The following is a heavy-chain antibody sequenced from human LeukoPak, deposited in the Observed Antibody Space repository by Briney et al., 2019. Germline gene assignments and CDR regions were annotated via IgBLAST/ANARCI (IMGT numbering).Heavy chain of an antibody. CDR1: GFTFSSYA. J-gene: IGHJ5*02. CDR3: ARDFVVGAP. CDR2: ISYDGSNK. Sequence: GGSLRLPCAASGFTFSSYAMHWVRQAPGKGLEWVAVISYDGSNKYYADSVKGRFTISRDNSKNTLYLRMNSLRAEDTAVYYCARDFVVGAPWGQGTLVTVSS. V-gene: IGHV3-30*01. D-gene: IGHD1-26*01.